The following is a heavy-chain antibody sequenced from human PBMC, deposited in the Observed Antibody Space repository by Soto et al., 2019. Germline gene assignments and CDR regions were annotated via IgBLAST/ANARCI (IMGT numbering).Heavy chain of an antibody. CDR1: GFTFTDFT. CDR3: AKTFFPRGGGDLFDS. V-gene: IGHV3-30*02. D-gene: IGHD3-10*01. CDR2: IPYDGGRI. Sequence: PGGSLRLSWAGSGFTFTDFTIHWVRQAPGKGLEWVALIPYDGGRIEYADSLKGRFTVSRDVSKNTLFLQINSLRAEDTAVYYCAKTFFPRGGGDLFDSWGQGTLVTVSS. J-gene: IGHJ5*01.